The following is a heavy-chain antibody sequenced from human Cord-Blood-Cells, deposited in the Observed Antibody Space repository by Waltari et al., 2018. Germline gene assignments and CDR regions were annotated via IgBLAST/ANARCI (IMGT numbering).Heavy chain of an antibody. D-gene: IGHD1-26*01. CDR2: IKSKTDGGTT. V-gene: IGHV3-15*01. CDR3: TTKSRVGAIV. J-gene: IGHJ4*02. Sequence: GKGLEWVGRIKSKTDGGTTDYAAPVKGRFTISRDDSKNTLYLQMNSLKTEDTAVYYCTTKSRVGAIVWGQGTLVTVSS.